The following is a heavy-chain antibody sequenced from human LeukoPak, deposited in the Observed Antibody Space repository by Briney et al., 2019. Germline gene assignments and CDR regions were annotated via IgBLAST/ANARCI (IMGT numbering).Heavy chain of an antibody. CDR1: GFTFSSYE. V-gene: IGHV3-48*03. Sequence: GGSLRLSCAASGFTFSSYEMNWVRQAPGKGLEWVSYISSSGSTIYYADSVKGRFTISRDNAKNTLYLQMNSLRADDTAVYYXXXXXXXMARLITFGGGRPYYFDYWGQGTLVTVSS. CDR2: ISSSGSTI. D-gene: IGHD3-16*01. CDR3: XXXXXXMARLITFGGGRPYYFDY. J-gene: IGHJ4*02.